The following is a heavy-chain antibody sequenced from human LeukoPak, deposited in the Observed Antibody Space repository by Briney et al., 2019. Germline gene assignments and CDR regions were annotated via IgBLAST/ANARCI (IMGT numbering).Heavy chain of an antibody. CDR1: GGSISSSSYY. V-gene: IGHV4-39*02. CDR3: AREKTWYYYDSSGYADY. D-gene: IGHD3-22*01. J-gene: IGHJ4*02. CDR2: IYYSGST. Sequence: SETLSLTCTVSGGSISSSSYYWGWIRQPPGKGLEWIGSIYYSGSTYYNPSLKSRVTISVDTSKNQFSLKLSSVTAADTAVYYCAREKTWYYYDSSGYADYWGQGTLVTVSS.